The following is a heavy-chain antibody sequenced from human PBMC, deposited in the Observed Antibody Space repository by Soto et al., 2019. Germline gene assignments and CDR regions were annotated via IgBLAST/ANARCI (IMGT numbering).Heavy chain of an antibody. Sequence: PGGSLRLSCAASGFTFSSYAMHWVRQAPGKGLEWVAVISYDGSNKYYADSVKGRFTISRDNSKNTLYLQMNSLRAEDTAVYYCARSHVGSFNRDYYYYGMDVWGQGTTVTVSS. CDR2: ISYDGSNK. V-gene: IGHV3-30-3*01. J-gene: IGHJ6*02. D-gene: IGHD1-26*01. CDR3: ARSHVGSFNRDYYYYGMDV. CDR1: GFTFSSYA.